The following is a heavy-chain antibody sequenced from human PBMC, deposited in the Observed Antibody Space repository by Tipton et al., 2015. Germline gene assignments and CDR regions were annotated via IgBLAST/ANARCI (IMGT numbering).Heavy chain of an antibody. CDR3: ACQDYDSLTRDYQTVDY. CDR1: GFTFSSYG. D-gene: IGHD3-9*01. CDR2: IYYSGST. J-gene: IGHJ4*02. Sequence: LRLSCAASGFTFSSYGMTWVRQAPGKGLEWIGYIYYSGSTNYNPSLKSRVTISVDTSKNRFSLKLTSVTAADTAVYYCACQDYDSLTRDYQTVDYWGQGTLVTVSS. V-gene: IGHV4-59*08.